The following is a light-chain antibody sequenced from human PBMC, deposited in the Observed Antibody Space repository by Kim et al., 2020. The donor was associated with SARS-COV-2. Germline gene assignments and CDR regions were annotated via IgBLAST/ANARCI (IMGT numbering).Light chain of an antibody. Sequence: EIGLTQSPGTLSLSPGERATLSCRASQSDPSNYLAWYQQRPDQAPRLLISGASSRATDIPNRFSGSGSGTDFTLTISRLEPEDFAVYFCQQYGSAPLTFGRGTRLEIK. CDR3: QQYGSAPLT. J-gene: IGKJ5*01. CDR2: GAS. V-gene: IGKV3-20*01. CDR1: QSDPSNY.